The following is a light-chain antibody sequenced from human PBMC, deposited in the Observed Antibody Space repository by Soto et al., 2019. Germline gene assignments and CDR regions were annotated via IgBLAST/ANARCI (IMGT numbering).Light chain of an antibody. Sequence: QSALTQPAAVSGSPGQSITISCTGTSSDVGSYNLVSWYQQHPDKAPKLMIFDVSLRPSGVSHRFSGSKFGNTASLTISGLQAEDEADYYCCSYAGSSTFVFGTGTKLTVL. CDR3: CSYAGSSTFV. CDR2: DVS. CDR1: SSDVGSYNL. V-gene: IGLV2-23*02. J-gene: IGLJ1*01.